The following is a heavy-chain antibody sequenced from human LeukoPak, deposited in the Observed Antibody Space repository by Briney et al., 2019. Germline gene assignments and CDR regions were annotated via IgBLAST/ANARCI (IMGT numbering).Heavy chain of an antibody. V-gene: IGHV3-30*18. D-gene: IGHD3-22*01. Sequence: PGGSLRLSCAASGFTFSSYGMHWVRQAPGKGLEWVAVISYDGSNKYYAGSVKGRFTISRDNSKNTLYLQMNSLRAEDTAVYYCAKFYYDSSGTAAFDIWGQGTMVTVSS. CDR3: AKFYYDSSGTAAFDI. J-gene: IGHJ3*02. CDR1: GFTFSSYG. CDR2: ISYDGSNK.